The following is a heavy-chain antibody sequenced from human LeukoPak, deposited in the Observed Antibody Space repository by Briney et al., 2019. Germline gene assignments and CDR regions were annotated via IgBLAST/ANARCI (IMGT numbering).Heavy chain of an antibody. V-gene: IGHV3-30*02. D-gene: IGHD2-15*01. CDR1: GFPFSNHG. CDR3: AKDAANLLYYFDH. CDR2: IWDDESDN. J-gene: IGHJ4*02. Sequence: GGSLRHSCVASGFPFSNHGMHWVPQAPGKGLEWGASIWDDESDNCSADSVRRRFTISRDNSRNTLLLQMNSLSPEDTAVYYCAKDAANLLYYFDHWGQGALVTVSS.